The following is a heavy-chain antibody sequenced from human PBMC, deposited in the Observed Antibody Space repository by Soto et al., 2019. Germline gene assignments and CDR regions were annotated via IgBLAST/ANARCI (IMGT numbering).Heavy chain of an antibody. CDR2: ISQSGTT. J-gene: IGHJ6*02. D-gene: IGHD2-15*01. Sequence: SETLSLTCAVSGASISSDNRWTWVRQPPGEGLEWIGEISQSGTTKYNPSLASRVTISVDKSKNQFSLRLTSMTAADTAVYYCAKKVPAALRLYYFFGLEVWGQGTTVTVFS. V-gene: IGHV4-4*02. CDR1: GASISSDNR. CDR3: AKKVPAALRLYYFFGLEV.